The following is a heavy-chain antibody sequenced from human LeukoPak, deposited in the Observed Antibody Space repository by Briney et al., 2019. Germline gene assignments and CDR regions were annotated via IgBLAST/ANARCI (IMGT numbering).Heavy chain of an antibody. D-gene: IGHD3-10*01. J-gene: IGHJ4*02. CDR2: IIPILGIA. V-gene: IGHV1-69*04. Sequence: SVKVSCKASGYTFTSYGISWVRQAPGQGLEWMGRIIPILGIANYAQKFQGRVTITADKSTSTAYMELSSLRSEDTAVYYCARAFMVRGVILLDYWGQGTLVTVSS. CDR1: GYTFTSYG. CDR3: ARAFMVRGVILLDY.